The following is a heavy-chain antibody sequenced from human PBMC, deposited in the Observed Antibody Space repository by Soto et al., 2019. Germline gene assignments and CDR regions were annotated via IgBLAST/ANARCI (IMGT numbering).Heavy chain of an antibody. CDR3: AKISAGSTDETMFTVFDH. Sequence: PXETLSLTCTVSGDSIRSSYWTWIRQAPGRGLEWIGDIYHTGTTNYNPSLKSRVSISVDTSKNQFSLRLRSVTAADTAIYFCAKISAGSTDETMFTVFDHWGQGTLVTVS. CDR1: GDSIRSSY. V-gene: IGHV4-59*03. J-gene: IGHJ4*02. CDR2: IYHTGTT. D-gene: IGHD6-13*01.